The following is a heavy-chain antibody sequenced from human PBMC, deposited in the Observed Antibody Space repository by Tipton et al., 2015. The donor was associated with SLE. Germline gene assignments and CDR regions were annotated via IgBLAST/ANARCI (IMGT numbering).Heavy chain of an antibody. V-gene: IGHV5-51*01. CDR2: IYPGDSDT. D-gene: IGHD6-19*01. J-gene: IGHJ4*02. CDR3: ARQQWLEGEYFDS. CDR1: GYRFADYY. Sequence: QLVQSGAEVKKPGESLMMSCTGFGYRFADYYFGWVRQVPGKGLEWMGIIYPGDSDTRYSPSFQGQVTISADKSISTAYLQWSSLKASDTAMYYCARQQWLEGEYFDSWGQGTLVTVSS.